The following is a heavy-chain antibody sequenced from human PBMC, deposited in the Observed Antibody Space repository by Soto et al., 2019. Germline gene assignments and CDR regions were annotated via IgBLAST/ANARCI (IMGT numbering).Heavy chain of an antibody. J-gene: IGHJ4*02. CDR2: ISSSSSYI. V-gene: IGHV3-21*01. Sequence: GGSLRLSCAASGFTFSSYSMIWVRQAPGKGLEWVSCISSSSSYIYYVDSVKGRFTISRDNAKNSVYLQLNSLRAEDTAVYYYARDKSGQDLYGDYLDYWGQGTMVTVSS. CDR3: ARDKSGQDLYGDYLDY. CDR1: GFTFSSYS. D-gene: IGHD4-17*01.